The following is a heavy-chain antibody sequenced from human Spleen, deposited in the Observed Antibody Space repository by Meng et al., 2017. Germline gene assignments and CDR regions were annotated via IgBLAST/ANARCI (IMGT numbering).Heavy chain of an antibody. CDR1: GASISSGSHY. CDR2: IYTSGST. J-gene: IGHJ3*02. Sequence: SETLPLTCTVSGASISSGSHYWSWTRQPAGKGLEWIGRIYTSGSTDYNPSLKSRVTISVDTSKNQFPLKLNSVTAADTAIYYCAREDVVVVPAAKPPYDSSGYYSWAFDMWGQGTMVTVSS. D-gene: IGHD3-22*01. CDR3: AREDVVVVPAAKPPYDSSGYYSWAFDM. V-gene: IGHV4-61*02.